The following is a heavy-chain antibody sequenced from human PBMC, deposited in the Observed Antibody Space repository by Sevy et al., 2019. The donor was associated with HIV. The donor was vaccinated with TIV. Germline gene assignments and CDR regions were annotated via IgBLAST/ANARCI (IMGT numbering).Heavy chain of an antibody. Sequence: GGSLRLSCVASGFTFSDYYMSWIRQAPGKGLEWVSYISGSDGAIYYADSVKGRFTVSRENTKNSLYLQMTGLTAEDSAVYYCARDHVKDGDLGDYYYFAMDVWGQGTTVTVSS. CDR3: ARDHVKDGDLGDYYYFAMDV. J-gene: IGHJ6*02. D-gene: IGHD4-17*01. CDR2: ISGSDGAI. CDR1: GFTFSDYY. V-gene: IGHV3-11*01.